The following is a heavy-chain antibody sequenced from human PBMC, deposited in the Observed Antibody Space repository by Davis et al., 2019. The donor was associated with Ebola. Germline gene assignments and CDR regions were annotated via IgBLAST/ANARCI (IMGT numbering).Heavy chain of an antibody. J-gene: IGHJ6*02. CDR3: ARDRGNWNYYYYGMDV. CDR2: IWYGGSNK. CDR1: GFTFSSYG. V-gene: IGHV3-33*01. Sequence: PGGSLRLSCAASGFTFSSYGMHWVRQGPGKGLEWVALIWYGGSNKYYADSVKGRFTISRDNSKNTLYLQMNSLRAEDTAVYYCARDRGNWNYYYYGMDVWGQGTTVTVSS. D-gene: IGHD1-20*01.